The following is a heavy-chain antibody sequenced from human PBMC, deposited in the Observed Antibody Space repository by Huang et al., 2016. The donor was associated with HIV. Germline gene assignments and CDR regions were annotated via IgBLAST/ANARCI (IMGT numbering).Heavy chain of an antibody. CDR1: EYTLTELS. Sequence: QVQLVQSRAEVQKPGASVKVSCKVSEYTLTELSMHWVRQPPGKGLEWMGGCDPEMCETMYAQKFQGRGTMTEDTATETAFMELSGLRPEDTAVYYCATGFDVFFDFWGQGTLVTVSS. V-gene: IGHV1-24*01. CDR3: ATGFDVFFDF. D-gene: IGHD3-9*01. J-gene: IGHJ4*02. CDR2: CDPEMCET.